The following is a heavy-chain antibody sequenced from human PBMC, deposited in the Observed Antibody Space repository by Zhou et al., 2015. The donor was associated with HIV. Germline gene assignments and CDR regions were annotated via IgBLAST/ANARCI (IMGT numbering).Heavy chain of an antibody. V-gene: IGHV3-30*02. CDR1: GFSFSSYG. CDR3: AKEILHSSSWPVYMDV. CDR2: IRYDGSNT. D-gene: IGHD6-13*01. J-gene: IGHJ6*03. Sequence: VQLVESGGRRGPAWGGSLRLSCAASGFSFSSYGIHWVRQAPGKGLEWVAFIRYDGSNTYYADSVKGRFTISRDNSKNTLYLQMNSLRPEDTSVYYCAKEILHSSSWPVYMDVWGKGTMVTVSS.